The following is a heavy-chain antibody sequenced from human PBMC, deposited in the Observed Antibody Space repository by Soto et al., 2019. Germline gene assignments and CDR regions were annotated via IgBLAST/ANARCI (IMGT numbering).Heavy chain of an antibody. CDR3: ARDVGPDY. Sequence: PSETLSLTCSVSGASITTYYWSWIRQPPGKGLEWIGYIYYSGSSNYNPSLKSRVTISVDTSKNQFSLRLSSVTDADTAVYFCARDVGPDYWGQGTLVTVSS. D-gene: IGHD1-26*01. V-gene: IGHV4-59*01. J-gene: IGHJ4*02. CDR1: GASITTYY. CDR2: IYYSGSS.